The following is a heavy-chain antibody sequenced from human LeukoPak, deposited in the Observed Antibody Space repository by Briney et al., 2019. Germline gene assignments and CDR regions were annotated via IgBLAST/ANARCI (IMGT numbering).Heavy chain of an antibody. Sequence: ASVKVSCKASGYTFTGYYMHWVRQAPGQGLEWMGWINPNSGGTNYAQKFQGRVTMTRDTSISTAYMELSRLRADDTAVYYCARRGIISGWYSAYYFDYWGQGTLVTVSS. V-gene: IGHV1-2*02. CDR1: GYTFTGYY. J-gene: IGHJ4*02. D-gene: IGHD6-19*01. CDR2: INPNSGGT. CDR3: ARRGIISGWYSAYYFDY.